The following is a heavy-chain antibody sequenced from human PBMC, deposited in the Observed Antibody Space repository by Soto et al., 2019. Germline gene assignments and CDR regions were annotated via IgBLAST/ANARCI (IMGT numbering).Heavy chain of an antibody. V-gene: IGHV1-69*01. D-gene: IGHD2-2*01. Sequence: QVQLVQSGAEVKKPGSSVKVSCKASGGTFSSYAISWVRQAPGQGLEWMGGIIPIFGTANYAQKFQGRVTITADESTSTAYMELSSLRSEDTAVYYCARSIENGYCSSTSCHYYGMDVWGQGTTVTVSS. J-gene: IGHJ6*02. CDR3: ARSIENGYCSSTSCHYYGMDV. CDR2: IIPIFGTA. CDR1: GGTFSSYA.